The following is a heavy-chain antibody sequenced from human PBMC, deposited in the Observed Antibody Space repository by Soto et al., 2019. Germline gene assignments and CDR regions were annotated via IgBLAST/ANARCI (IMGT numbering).Heavy chain of an antibody. V-gene: IGHV1-69*06. J-gene: IGHJ3*02. CDR2: IIPIFGTA. CDR3: ASRDYNSSGYYELAFDI. CDR1: GGTFSSYA. D-gene: IGHD3-22*01. Sequence: SVKVSCKASGGTFSSYAISWVRQAPGQGLEWMGGIIPIFGTANYAQKFQGRVTSTADKSTSTAYMELSSLRSEDTVVHYCASRDYNSSGYYELAFDIWGQGTMVTVAS.